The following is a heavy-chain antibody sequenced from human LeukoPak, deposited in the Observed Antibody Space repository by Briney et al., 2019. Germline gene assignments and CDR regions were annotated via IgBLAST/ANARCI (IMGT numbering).Heavy chain of an antibody. CDR1: GFTFSNCG. J-gene: IGHJ4*02. CDR2: IWNDGNNK. D-gene: IGHD2-21*02. V-gene: IGHV3-33*01. Sequence: PGGSLRLSRAASGFTFSNCGMHWVRQAPGKGLEWVAFIWNDGNNKYYADSVKGRFTISRDDSKNTLYLQMDSLRAEDTAVYYCARDGSLVTATVIDYWGQGTLVTVSS. CDR3: ARDGSLVTATVIDY.